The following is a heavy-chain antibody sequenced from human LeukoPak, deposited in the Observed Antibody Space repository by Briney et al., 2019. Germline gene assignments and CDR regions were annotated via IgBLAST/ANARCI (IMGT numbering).Heavy chain of an antibody. D-gene: IGHD3-3*01. CDR2: INPNSGGT. CDR1: GYTFTGYY. Sequence: ASVKVSCKASGYTFTGYYMHWARQAPGQGLEWMGWINPNSGGTNYAQKFQGRVTMTRDTSISTAYMELSRLRSDDTAVYYCARESSYDFWSGYYYWGQGTLVTVSS. CDR3: ARESSYDFWSGYYY. V-gene: IGHV1-2*02. J-gene: IGHJ4*02.